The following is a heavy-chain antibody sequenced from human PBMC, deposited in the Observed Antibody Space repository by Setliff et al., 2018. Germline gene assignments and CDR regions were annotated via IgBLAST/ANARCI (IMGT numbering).Heavy chain of an antibody. D-gene: IGHD2-15*01. CDR1: GYTLTNYY. V-gene: IGHV1-46*01. Sequence: ASVKVSCKASGYTLTNYYMHWVRQAPGQGLEWMGIINPSGGLTRYAQKFQGRVTVITDESTSTAYMELSSLKSEDTAMYYCAREGVDTRSSTDYRYYMDVWGKGTTVTVSS. CDR2: INPSGGLT. CDR3: AREGVDTRSSTDYRYYMDV. J-gene: IGHJ6*03.